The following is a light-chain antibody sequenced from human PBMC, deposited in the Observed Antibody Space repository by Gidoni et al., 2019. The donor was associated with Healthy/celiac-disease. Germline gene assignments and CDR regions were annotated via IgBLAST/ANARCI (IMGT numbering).Light chain of an antibody. CDR1: QSVSSSY. CDR2: GAA. Sequence: IVLTQSPGTLSLSPGERAPLSCRASQSVSSSYLAWYQQTPVQAPRLLIYGAASRATGIPDRFSGSGSGTDFTLTISRLEPEDFAVYYCQQYGSSPRKTFGQGTKVEIK. J-gene: IGKJ1*01. V-gene: IGKV3-20*01. CDR3: QQYGSSPRKT.